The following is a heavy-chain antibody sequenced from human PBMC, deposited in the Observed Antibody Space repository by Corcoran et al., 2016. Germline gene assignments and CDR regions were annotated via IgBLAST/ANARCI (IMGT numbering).Heavy chain of an antibody. Sequence: QVQLVESGGGVVQPGRSLRLSCAASGFTFSSYGMHWVRQAPGKGLEWVAVISYDGSNKYYADSVKGRFTISRDNSKNTLYLQMNSLRAEDKAVYYCAKVRTVTTLNTPLDYWGQGTLVTVSS. CDR1: GFTFSSYG. V-gene: IGHV3-30*18. D-gene: IGHD4-17*01. J-gene: IGHJ4*02. CDR3: AKVRTVTTLNTPLDY. CDR2: ISYDGSNK.